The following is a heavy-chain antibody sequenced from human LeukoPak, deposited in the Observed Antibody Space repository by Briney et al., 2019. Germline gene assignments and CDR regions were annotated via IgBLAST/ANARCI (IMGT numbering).Heavy chain of an antibody. CDR1: GFTFSSYA. J-gene: IGHJ4*02. CDR3: EAGPRTGTTSDY. Sequence: GGSLRLSCAASGFTFSSYAMSWVGQAPGKGLEWVSSISSSSSYIYYADSVKGRFTISRDNAKNSLYLQMNSLRAEDTAVYYCEAGPRTGTTSDYWGQGTLVTVSS. CDR2: ISSSSSYI. D-gene: IGHD1-1*01. V-gene: IGHV3-21*01.